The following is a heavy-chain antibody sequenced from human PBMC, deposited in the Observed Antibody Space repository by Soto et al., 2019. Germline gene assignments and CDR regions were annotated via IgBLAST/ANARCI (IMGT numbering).Heavy chain of an antibody. CDR3: SRDYYGPGPD. CDR2: IKEDGGMT. J-gene: IGHJ4*02. Sequence: EVQLVESGGGLVQPGGSLRLSCVASGLTLSRYWMSWVRQAPGKGLEWVANIKEDGGMTYYVDSVKGRFTISRDNAKNSVYLQMNSLRVEDTAVYYCSRDYYGPGPDWGQGTLVIVSS. D-gene: IGHD3-22*01. CDR1: GLTLSRYW. V-gene: IGHV3-7*04.